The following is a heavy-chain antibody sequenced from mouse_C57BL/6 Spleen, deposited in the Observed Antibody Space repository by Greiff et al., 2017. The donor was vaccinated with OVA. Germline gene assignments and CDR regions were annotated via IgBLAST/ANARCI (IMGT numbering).Heavy chain of an antibody. CDR1: GYTFTSYW. J-gene: IGHJ3*01. D-gene: IGHD2-12*01. CDR2: IHPNSGST. CDR3: AREGVTTKAWFAY. Sequence: QVQLQQPGAELVKPGASVKLSCKASGYTFTSYWMHWEKQRPGQGLEWIGMIHPNSGSTNYNEKFKSKATLTVDKSSSTAYMQLSSLTSEDSAVYYWAREGVTTKAWFAYWGQGTLVTVSA. V-gene: IGHV1-64*01.